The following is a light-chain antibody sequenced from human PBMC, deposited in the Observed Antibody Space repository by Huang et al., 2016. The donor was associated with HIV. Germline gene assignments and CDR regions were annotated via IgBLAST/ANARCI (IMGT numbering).Light chain of an antibody. V-gene: IGKV3-11*01. CDR2: DAY. J-gene: IGKJ2*01. CDR3: QQRSNWPYT. Sequence: EIVLTQSPATLSLSPGERATRSCRASQRVSSYLAWYKQKPGQAPRLLIYDAYNRATGIPARFSGSGSGTDFTLTISSLEPEDFAVYYCQQRSNWPYTFGQGTKLEIK. CDR1: QRVSSY.